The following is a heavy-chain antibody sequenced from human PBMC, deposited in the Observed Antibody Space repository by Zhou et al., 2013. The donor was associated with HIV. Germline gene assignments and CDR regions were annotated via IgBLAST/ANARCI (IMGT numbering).Heavy chain of an antibody. CDR1: GYTFVDYF. CDR2: MNPYRGAV. Sequence: QVHLVQSGAVMKKPGSSVRISCEASGYTFVDYFIHWIRHVPGKGLEWMGWMNPYRGAVNYPWPFQGRVTLTRKSSYDTDTGTAYMELSRLTPADTAVYYCVRRGLCDHCDDWDFQHWGQGTPVVVS. D-gene: IGHD2-21*02. V-gene: IGHV1-2*02. J-gene: IGHJ1*01. CDR3: VRRGLCDHCDDWDFQH.